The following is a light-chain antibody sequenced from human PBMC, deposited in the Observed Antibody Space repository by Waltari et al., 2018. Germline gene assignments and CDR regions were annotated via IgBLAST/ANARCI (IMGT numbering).Light chain of an antibody. V-gene: IGLV6-57*02. J-gene: IGLJ2*01. CDR2: EDN. Sequence: QQRPCCAPTTMIFEDNQRPSGVPDLFSGSIDSSSNSASLTISALKTEDEANYYCQSYDSSSRVVFGGGTKLTVL. CDR3: QSYDSSSRVV.